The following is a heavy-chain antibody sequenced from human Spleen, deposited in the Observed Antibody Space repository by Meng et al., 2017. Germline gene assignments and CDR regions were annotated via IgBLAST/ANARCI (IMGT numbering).Heavy chain of an antibody. CDR2: INHSGST. CDR3: ARGPTTMAHDFGY. V-gene: IGHV4-34*01. CDR1: GGSFSDYY. J-gene: IGHJ4*02. Sequence: QVQLAESGPVLWQHSPPLALTCVVSGGSFSDYYWSWIRQPPGKGLEWIGEINHSGSTNYNPSLESRATISVDTSQNNLSLKLSSVTAADSAVYYCARGPTTMAHDFGYWGQGTLVTVSS. D-gene: IGHD4-11*01.